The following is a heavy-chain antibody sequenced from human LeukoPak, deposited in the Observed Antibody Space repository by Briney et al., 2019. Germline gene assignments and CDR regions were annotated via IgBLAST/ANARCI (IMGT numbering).Heavy chain of an antibody. J-gene: IGHJ4*02. V-gene: IGHV2-5*04. CDR3: ARGRGTAPSSLFDH. CDR2: IYCNGDK. CDR1: GFSLTTSEVG. Sequence: SGPTLLHPTQTLTLTCTFSGFSLTTSEVGVGWIRQPPGKALECLALIYCNGDKRYSPSLQSRVTITRDTSKNQLVLVMTNMDPVDTGTYYCARGRGTAPSSLFDHWGQGTLVTVAS. D-gene: IGHD2-21*02.